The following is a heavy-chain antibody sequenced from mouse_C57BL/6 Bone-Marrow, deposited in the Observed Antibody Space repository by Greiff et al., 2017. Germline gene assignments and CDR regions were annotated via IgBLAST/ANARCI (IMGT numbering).Heavy chain of an antibody. V-gene: IGHV1-54*01. D-gene: IGHD2-12*01. Sequence: VQLQQSGAELVRPGTSVKVSFQASGYAFTNYLIEWVKQRPGQGLEWIGVINPGRGGTNYNEKFKGKATLTADKSSSTAYMQLSSLTSEDSAVYFCARGGLLYQTDYAMDYWGQGTSVTVSS. J-gene: IGHJ4*01. CDR3: ARGGLLYQTDYAMDY. CDR1: GYAFTNYL. CDR2: INPGRGGT.